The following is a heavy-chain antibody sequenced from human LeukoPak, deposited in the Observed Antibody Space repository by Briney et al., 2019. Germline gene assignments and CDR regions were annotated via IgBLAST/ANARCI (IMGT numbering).Heavy chain of an antibody. CDR3: AKGRASMSRYYYYGMDV. J-gene: IGHJ6*02. V-gene: IGHV3-23*01. CDR1: GFTFNSYA. Sequence: GGSLRLSCAASGFTFNSYAMSWVRQAPGKGLEWVSAISGSGSSTYYADSVKGRFTISRDSSKNTLYLQMSSLRAEDTAVYYCAKGRASMSRYYYYGMDVWGQGTTVTVSS. CDR2: ISGSGSST.